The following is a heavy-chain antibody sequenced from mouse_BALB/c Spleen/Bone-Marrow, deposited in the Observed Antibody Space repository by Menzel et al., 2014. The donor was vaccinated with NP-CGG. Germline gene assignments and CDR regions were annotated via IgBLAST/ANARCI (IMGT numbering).Heavy chain of an antibody. Sequence: VQLQQSGPELVRPGVLVKISCKGSGYTFTDYAMHWVKQSHAKSLEWIGVISTYSGNTNYNQKFKGKATMTVDKSSSTAYMELARLTSEDSAIYYCARGLRHQAWFAYWGQGTLVTVSA. V-gene: IGHV1-67*01. CDR1: GYTFTDYA. D-gene: IGHD1-2*01. CDR2: ISTYSGNT. CDR3: ARGLRHQAWFAY. J-gene: IGHJ3*01.